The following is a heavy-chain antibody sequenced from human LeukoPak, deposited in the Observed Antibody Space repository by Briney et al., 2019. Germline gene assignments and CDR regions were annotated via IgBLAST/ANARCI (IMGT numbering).Heavy chain of an antibody. CDR2: INHSGST. CDR1: GGSFSGYY. V-gene: IGHV4-34*01. D-gene: IGHD2-21*02. CDR3: ARAVVTATLFDY. Sequence: SETLSLTCAVYGGSFSGYYWSWIRQPPGKGLEWIGEINHSGSTNYNPSLKSRVTISVDTSKNQFSLKLSSVTAADTAVYYCARAVVTATLFDYWGQATLVTVSS. J-gene: IGHJ4*02.